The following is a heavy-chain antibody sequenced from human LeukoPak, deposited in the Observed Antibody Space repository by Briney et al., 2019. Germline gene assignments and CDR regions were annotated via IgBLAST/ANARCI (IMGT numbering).Heavy chain of an antibody. Sequence: GGSLRLSCAASGFTFDDYGMSWVRHAPGKGLEWVSGINWNGGSTGYADSVKGRFTISRDNAKNSLYLQMNSLRAVDTALYYCARGYSSSLDYWGQGTLVTVSS. CDR2: INWNGGST. J-gene: IGHJ4*02. CDR1: GFTFDDYG. V-gene: IGHV3-20*04. D-gene: IGHD6-6*01. CDR3: ARGYSSSLDY.